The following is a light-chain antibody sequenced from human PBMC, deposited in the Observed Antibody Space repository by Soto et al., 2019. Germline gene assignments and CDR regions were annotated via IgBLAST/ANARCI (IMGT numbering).Light chain of an antibody. J-gene: IGKJ3*01. CDR3: QQRSNWPVT. CDR2: DAS. CDR1: QSVSNY. Sequence: EIVLTQSPATLSLSPGERATLSCRASQSVSNYLAWYQHKPGQAPRLLIYDASNRATGIPARFSGSGSGTDFTLTISSLDPDDFAVYYCQQRSNWPVTFGPGNTVDIK. V-gene: IGKV3-11*01.